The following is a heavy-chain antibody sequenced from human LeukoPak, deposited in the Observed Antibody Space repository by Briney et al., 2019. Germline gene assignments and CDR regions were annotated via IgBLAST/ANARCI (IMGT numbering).Heavy chain of an antibody. J-gene: IGHJ4*02. Sequence: GGSLRLSCAASEFIFSKAWMSWVRQTPGKGLEWVGRIKSKTDGGTTDYAAPVKGRFTISRDDSKNTLSLQMNSLRGEDTAVYYCAKGSDLLLHPVPDYWGQGTLVTVSS. CDR2: IKSKTDGGTT. V-gene: IGHV3-15*01. CDR3: AKGSDLLLHPVPDY. CDR1: EFIFSKAW. D-gene: IGHD3-16*01.